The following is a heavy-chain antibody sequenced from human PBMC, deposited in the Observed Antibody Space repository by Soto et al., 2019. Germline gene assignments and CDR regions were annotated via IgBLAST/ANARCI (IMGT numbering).Heavy chain of an antibody. CDR2: MNPNTGNT. V-gene: IGHV1-8*01. J-gene: IGHJ4*02. CDR3: TRGLCSYSDH. CDR1: GYTFTDYD. D-gene: IGHD3-10*01. Sequence: ASVKVSCKASGYTFTDYDINWVRQAAGQGLEWMGWMNPNTGNTAYAQKFQGRLTLSRDTSISTAYMDLSSLTSEDTAVYFCTRGLCSYSDHWGLGTLVTVSS.